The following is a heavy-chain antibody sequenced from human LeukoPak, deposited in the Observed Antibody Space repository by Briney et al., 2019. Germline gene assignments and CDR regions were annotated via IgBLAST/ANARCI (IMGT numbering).Heavy chain of an antibody. CDR2: ISGSGGST. CDR1: GFTFSSYA. D-gene: IGHD1-20*01. V-gene: IGHV3-23*01. CDR3: ARARITGTRKYYFDY. Sequence: GGSLRLSCAASGFTFSSYAMSWVRQAPGKGLEWVSAISGSGGSTYYADSVKGRFTISRDNAKNSLYLQMNSLRAEDTAVYYCARARITGTRKYYFDYWGQGTLVTVSS. J-gene: IGHJ4*02.